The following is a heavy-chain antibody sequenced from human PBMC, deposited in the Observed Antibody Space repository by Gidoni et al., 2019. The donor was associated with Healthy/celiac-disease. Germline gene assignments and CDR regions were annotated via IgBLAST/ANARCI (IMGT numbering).Heavy chain of an antibody. CDR2: ISSSGSTI. Sequence: EVQLVESGGGLVQPGGSLRLSCAASGFTFSSYEMNWVRQAPGKGLEWVSYISSSGSTIYYADSVKGRFTISRDNAKNSLYLQMNSLRAEDTAVYYCARSGIAARPLDYWGQGTLVTVSS. J-gene: IGHJ4*02. CDR3: ARSGIAARPLDY. D-gene: IGHD6-6*01. CDR1: GFTFSSYE. V-gene: IGHV3-48*03.